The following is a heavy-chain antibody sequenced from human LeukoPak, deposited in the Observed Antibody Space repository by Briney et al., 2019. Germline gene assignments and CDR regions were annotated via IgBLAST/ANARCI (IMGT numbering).Heavy chain of an antibody. CDR2: IYTSGST. V-gene: IGHV4-61*02. J-gene: IGHJ4*02. CDR1: GGSISSGTYY. Sequence: SGTLSLTCTVSGGSISSGTYYWSWIRQPAGKGLEWIGRIYTSGSTNYNPSLKSRVTISVDTSKNQFSLKLSSVTAADTAVYYCARGGWYYYDSSGYYLTRPFDYWGQGTLVTVSS. D-gene: IGHD3-22*01. CDR3: ARGGWYYYDSSGYYLTRPFDY.